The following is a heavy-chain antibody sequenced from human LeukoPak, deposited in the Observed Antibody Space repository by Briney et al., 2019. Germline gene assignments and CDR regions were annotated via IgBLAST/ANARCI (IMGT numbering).Heavy chain of an antibody. J-gene: IGHJ4*02. Sequence: GGSLRLSCAASGFTFSSYSMNWVRQAPGKGLEWVSSISSSSSYIYYADSVKGRFTTSRDNAKNSLYLQMNSLRAEDTAVYYCARDGRTGGNFDYWGQGTLVTVSS. V-gene: IGHV3-21*01. CDR2: ISSSSSYI. CDR1: GFTFSSYS. CDR3: ARDGRTGGNFDY. D-gene: IGHD1-1*01.